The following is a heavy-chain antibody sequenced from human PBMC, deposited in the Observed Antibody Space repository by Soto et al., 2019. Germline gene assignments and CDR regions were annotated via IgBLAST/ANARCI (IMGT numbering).Heavy chain of an antibody. CDR2: ISSSGSTI. CDR1: GFTFSDYY. D-gene: IGHD5-12*01. V-gene: IGHV3-11*01. CDR3: ARGGHEKTYSGYEYSYYYYYMDV. J-gene: IGHJ6*03. Sequence: GGSLRLSCAASGFTFSDYYMSWIRQAPGKGLEWVSYISSSGSTIYYADSVKGRFTISRHNSKNTLYLQMNSLRAEDTAVYYCARGGHEKTYSGYEYSYYYYYMDVWGKGTTVTVSS.